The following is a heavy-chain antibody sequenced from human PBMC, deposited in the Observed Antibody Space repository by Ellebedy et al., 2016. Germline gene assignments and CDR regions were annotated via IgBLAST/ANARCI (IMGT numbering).Heavy chain of an antibody. CDR3: ARGGGEYKPFDY. CDR2: ILQSGIDT. V-gene: IGHV3-23*01. Sequence: GESLKISCAASGFTLTNYAMSWVRQAPGRGPEWVSAILQSGIDTYFADSVRGRFTISRDDSKSTLYLQLNSLRAEDTAVYYCARGGGEYKPFDYWGQGTLVTVSS. D-gene: IGHD5-12*01. CDR1: GFTLTNYA. J-gene: IGHJ4*02.